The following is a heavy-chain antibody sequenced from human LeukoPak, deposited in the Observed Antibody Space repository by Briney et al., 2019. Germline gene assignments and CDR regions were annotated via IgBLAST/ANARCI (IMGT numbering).Heavy chain of an antibody. Sequence: ASVKVSCKASGYTFTSYGISWVRQAPGQGLEWMGWISAYNGNTNYAQKLQGRVTMTTDTSTSTAYMELSSLRSEDTAVYYCARVRAHTTDYYDSSGYLDYWGQGTLVTVSS. V-gene: IGHV1-18*01. CDR1: GYTFTSYG. D-gene: IGHD3-22*01. J-gene: IGHJ4*02. CDR2: ISAYNGNT. CDR3: ARVRAHTTDYYDSSGYLDY.